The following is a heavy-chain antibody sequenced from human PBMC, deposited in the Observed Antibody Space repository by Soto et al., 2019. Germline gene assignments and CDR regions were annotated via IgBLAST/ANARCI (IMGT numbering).Heavy chain of an antibody. CDR1: GFTFSSYG. V-gene: IGHV3-30*18. Sequence: QVQLVESGGGVVQPGRSLRLSCAASGFTFSSYGMHWVRQAPGKGLEWVAVISYDGSNKYYADSVKGRFTISRDNSKNTLYLQMNSLRAEDTAVYYCAKDFLYSYGPSHDAFDIWGQGTMVTVSS. J-gene: IGHJ3*02. CDR3: AKDFLYSYGPSHDAFDI. D-gene: IGHD5-18*01. CDR2: ISYDGSNK.